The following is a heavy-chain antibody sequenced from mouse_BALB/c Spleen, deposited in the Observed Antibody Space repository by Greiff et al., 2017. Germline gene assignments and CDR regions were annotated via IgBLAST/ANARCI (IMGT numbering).Heavy chain of an antibody. CDR3: TGGNYGGAMDY. D-gene: IGHD2-1*01. Sequence: EVQRVESGTVLARPGASVKMSCKASGYTFTSYWMHWVKQRPGQGLEWIGAIYPGNSDTSYNQKFKGKAKLTAVTSTSTADMELSSLTNEDSAVYYCTGGNYGGAMDYWGQGTSVTVSS. V-gene: IGHV1-5*01. CDR1: GYTFTSYW. J-gene: IGHJ4*01. CDR2: IYPGNSDT.